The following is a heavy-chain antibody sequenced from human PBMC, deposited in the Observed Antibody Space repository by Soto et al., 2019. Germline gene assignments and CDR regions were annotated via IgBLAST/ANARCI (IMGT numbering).Heavy chain of an antibody. CDR2: INGRSNYV. J-gene: IGHJ4*02. V-gene: IGHV3-21*01. CDR3: AREDGVVGSSSAFDH. D-gene: IGHD1-26*01. Sequence: EVQVVESGGGLVKPGGSLRLSCVFSGFTFSTYTMNWVRQAPGKGLEWVSSINGRSNYVYYADSVKGRFTISRDNARNSLYLQMNRLRAEDTAIYYCAREDGVVGSSSAFDHWGLGTLVTVSS. CDR1: GFTFSTYT.